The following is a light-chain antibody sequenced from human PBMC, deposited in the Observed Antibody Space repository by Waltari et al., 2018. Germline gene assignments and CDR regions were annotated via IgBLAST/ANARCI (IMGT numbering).Light chain of an antibody. V-gene: IGKV2-28*01. Sequence: EIVMTQSPVSLSVTLGEPASISCRYSQSLLQRNGNNFLYWYLQKPGQYPKLLIYSGSNRDAGVTHRFRGTGSGTDFTLKISRVGAEDVGVYYCMQGLQTPVTFGPGTKVDIK. CDR3: MQGLQTPVT. J-gene: IGKJ3*01. CDR2: SGS. CDR1: QSLLQRNGNNF.